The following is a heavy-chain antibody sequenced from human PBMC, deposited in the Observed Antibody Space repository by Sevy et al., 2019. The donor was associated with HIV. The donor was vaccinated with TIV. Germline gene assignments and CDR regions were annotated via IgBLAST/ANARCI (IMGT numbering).Heavy chain of an antibody. D-gene: IGHD3-9*01. CDR2: IYPGDSDT. J-gene: IGHJ5*02. CDR3: ARKYYDILTGYYRFDP. CDR1: GYSFTSYW. V-gene: IGHV5-51*01. Sequence: GESLKISCKGSGYSFTSYWIGWVRQMPGKGLEWMGIIYPGDSDTRYSPSFQGQVTISADKSISTAYLQWSSLKASDTAMYYCARKYYDILTGYYRFDPWGQGTLVT.